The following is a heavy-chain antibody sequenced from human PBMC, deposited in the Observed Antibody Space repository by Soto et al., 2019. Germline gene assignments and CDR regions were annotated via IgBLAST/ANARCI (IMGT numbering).Heavy chain of an antibody. J-gene: IGHJ4*02. CDR3: ARDRGNSPDFFDY. D-gene: IGHD1-1*01. CDR2: IYSSVRT. CDR1: GGSIDSDDYY. Sequence: SETLSLTCTVSGGSIDSDDYYWTWIRQPPGKGLEWIGYIYSSVRTSYNPPLESRLTISIDTSKNQFSLHLNSVSAADTAVYFCARDRGNSPDFFDYRGQGTLVTVSS. V-gene: IGHV4-30-4*01.